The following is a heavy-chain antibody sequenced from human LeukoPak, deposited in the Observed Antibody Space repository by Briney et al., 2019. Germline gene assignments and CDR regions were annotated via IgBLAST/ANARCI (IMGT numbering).Heavy chain of an antibody. CDR2: INPNSGGT. CDR1: GYTFTGYY. D-gene: IGHD6-19*01. J-gene: IGHJ4*02. Sequence: GASVKVSCKASGYTFTGYYMHWVRQAPGQGLEWMGWINPNSGGTNYAQKFQGRVTMTRDTSISTAYMELSRLRSDDTAVCYCARGLAVAGSPPRFDYWGQGTLVTVSS. V-gene: IGHV1-2*02. CDR3: ARGLAVAGSPPRFDY.